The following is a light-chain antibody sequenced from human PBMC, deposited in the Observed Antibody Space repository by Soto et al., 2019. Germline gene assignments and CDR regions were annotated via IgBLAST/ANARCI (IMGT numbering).Light chain of an antibody. CDR1: SSDVGGYNY. CDR2: EVS. V-gene: IGLV2-14*01. J-gene: IGLJ2*01. Sequence: QSALTQPASVSGSPGQSITISCSGTSSDVGGYNYVSWYQQHPRKAPKLMIYEVSNRPSGVSNRFSGSKSGNTASLTISGLQAEDADDYYCSSYISSSALHVVFGGGTKLTVL. CDR3: SSYISSSALHVV.